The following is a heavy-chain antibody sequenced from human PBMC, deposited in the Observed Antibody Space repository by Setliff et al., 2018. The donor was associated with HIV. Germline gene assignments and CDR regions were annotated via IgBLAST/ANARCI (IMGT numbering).Heavy chain of an antibody. CDR1: GFTFSSYA. V-gene: IGHV3-30-3*01. D-gene: IGHD7-27*01. CDR3: ATIPWGLFDY. J-gene: IGHJ4*02. CDR2: ISYDGSNK. Sequence: PGGSLRLSCAASGFTFSSYAMHWVRQAPGKGLEWVAVISYDGSNKYYADSVKGRFTISRDDAKNTVYLQMNSLRGDDTAVYYCATIPWGLFDYWGQGKLVTVSS.